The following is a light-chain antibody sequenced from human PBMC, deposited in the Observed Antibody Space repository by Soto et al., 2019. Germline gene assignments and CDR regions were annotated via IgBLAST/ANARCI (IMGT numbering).Light chain of an antibody. CDR2: GAS. J-gene: IGKJ1*01. CDR1: QSLGNN. Sequence: EIVMTQSPATLTLSPGERATLSCRANQSLGNNIAWYQQKPGQAPRLLIYGASTGATGLPARFSGSGSGTEFTLSISSLQSEDFAVYYCLQYNKWPRTVGQGTKVDSK. V-gene: IGKV3-15*01. CDR3: LQYNKWPRT.